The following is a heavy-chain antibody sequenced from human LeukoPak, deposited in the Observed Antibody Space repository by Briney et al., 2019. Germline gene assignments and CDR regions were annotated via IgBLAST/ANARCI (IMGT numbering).Heavy chain of an antibody. V-gene: IGHV3-33*05. D-gene: IGHD3-22*01. CDR3: ASGSLGHYYDSSGYEY. J-gene: IGHJ4*02. Sequence: GRSLRLSCAASGFSLSSYGMNWVRQAPGKGLEWVGGIKFDGIQEFYADSMKGRFTVSKDTSKNTLHLQMDSLRAEDTAVYYCASGSLGHYYDSSGYEYWGQGTLVTVSS. CDR1: GFSLSSYG. CDR2: IKFDGIQE.